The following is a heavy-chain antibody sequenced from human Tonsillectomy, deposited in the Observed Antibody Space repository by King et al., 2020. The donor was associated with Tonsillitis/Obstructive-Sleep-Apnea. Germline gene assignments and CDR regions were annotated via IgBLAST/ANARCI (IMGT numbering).Heavy chain of an antibody. CDR1: GFTFSSYA. V-gene: IGHV3-23*04. CDR3: AKGAMVRGVIPKDYFDY. D-gene: IGHD3-10*01. Sequence: QLVQSGGGLVQPGGSLRLSCAASGFTFSSYAMSWVRQAPGKGLEWVSTISGSGGSTYYADSVKGRFTISRDNSKNTLYLQMNSLRAEDTAVYYCAKGAMVRGVIPKDYFDYWGQGTLVTVSS. CDR2: ISGSGGST. J-gene: IGHJ4*02.